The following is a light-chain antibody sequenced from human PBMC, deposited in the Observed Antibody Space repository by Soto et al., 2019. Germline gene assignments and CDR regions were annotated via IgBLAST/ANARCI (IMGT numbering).Light chain of an antibody. J-gene: IGLJ1*01. Sequence: QSALTQPASVSGSPGQSITISCTGTSSDVVGYNYVSWYQQHPGKAPKLMIYDVSNRPSGVSNRFSGSKSGNTASLTISGLQAEDEADYYCRSYTSSSSYVFGTGTKLTVL. CDR1: SSDVVGYNY. V-gene: IGLV2-14*01. CDR3: RSYTSSSSYV. CDR2: DVS.